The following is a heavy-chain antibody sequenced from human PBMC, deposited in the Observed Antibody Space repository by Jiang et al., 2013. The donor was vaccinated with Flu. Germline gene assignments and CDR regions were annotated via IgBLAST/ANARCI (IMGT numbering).Heavy chain of an antibody. Sequence: QTLSLTCDISGDSVSTNSAAWNWIRQSPSRGLEWPGRTYYRSKWYNDYAVSVKSRITINPDTSKNQFSLQLNSVTPEDTAVYYCTREDILTGSSGNYYYYGMDVWGQGTTVTVSS. V-gene: IGHV6-1*01. CDR2: TYYRSKWYN. CDR3: TREDILTGSSGNYYYYGMDV. J-gene: IGHJ6*02. CDR1: GDSVSTNSAA. D-gene: IGHD3-9*01.